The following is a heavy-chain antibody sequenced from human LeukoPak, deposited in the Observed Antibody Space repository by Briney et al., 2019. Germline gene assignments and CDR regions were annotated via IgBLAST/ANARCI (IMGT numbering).Heavy chain of an antibody. CDR2: IYYSGIT. CDR3: ARDRGSGWEYYFDY. Sequence: PSETLSLTCTVSGGSISTYYWSWIRQPPGKGLEWIGYIYYSGITNYNPSLKSRATISVDTSKNQFSLKLSSVTAADTAVYYCARDRGSGWEYYFDYWGQGTLISVSS. D-gene: IGHD6-19*01. J-gene: IGHJ4*02. V-gene: IGHV4-59*12. CDR1: GGSISTYY.